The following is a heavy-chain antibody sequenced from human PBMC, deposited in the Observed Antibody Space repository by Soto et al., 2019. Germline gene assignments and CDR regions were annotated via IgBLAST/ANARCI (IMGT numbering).Heavy chain of an antibody. D-gene: IGHD3-16*02. V-gene: IGHV2-5*01. CDR1: GFSLSTSGVG. J-gene: IGHJ4*02. Sequence: QITLKESGPTLVKPTQTLTLTCTFSGFSLSTSGVGVGWIRQPPGKALEWLALIYWNDDKRYSPSLKSRLTITKDTSKNQLVLTMTNMDPVDTATYYCAHRREGLYDSVWGSYQIDYWGQGTLVTVSA. CDR3: AHRREGLYDSVWGSYQIDY. CDR2: IYWNDDK.